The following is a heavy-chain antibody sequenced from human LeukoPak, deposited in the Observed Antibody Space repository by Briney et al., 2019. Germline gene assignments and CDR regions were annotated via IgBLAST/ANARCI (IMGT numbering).Heavy chain of an antibody. V-gene: IGHV1-2*02. D-gene: IGHD6-13*01. CDR3: ARFSSRFYFLDF. CDR2: IDPRRGRT. Sequence: ASVKVSCKVSGFSLTSYYIHWVRQAPGHGLEWMGWIDPRRGRTNFPPKFQGRVALTRDTSINTTYMDLTSLTSDDTATYFCARFSSRFYFLDFWGLGTVVTVSS. CDR1: GFSLTSYY. J-gene: IGHJ4*02.